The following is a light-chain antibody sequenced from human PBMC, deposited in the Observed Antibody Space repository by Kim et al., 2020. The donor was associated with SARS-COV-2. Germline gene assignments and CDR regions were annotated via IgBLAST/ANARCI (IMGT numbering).Light chain of an antibody. V-gene: IGLV3-1*01. CDR2: QDS. CDR3: QAWDSSTAV. CDR1: KLGDKY. Sequence: SYELTQPPSVSVSPGQTASITCSGDKLGDKYACWYQQKPGQSPVLVIYQDSQRPSGIPERFSGSNSGNTATLTLSGTQAMDEVDYYCQAWDSSTAVFGGG. J-gene: IGLJ2*01.